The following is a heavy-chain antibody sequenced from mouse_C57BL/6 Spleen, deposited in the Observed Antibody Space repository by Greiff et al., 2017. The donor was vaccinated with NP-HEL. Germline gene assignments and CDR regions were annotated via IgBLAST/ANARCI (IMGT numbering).Heavy chain of an antibody. CDR2: IYPGDGDT. V-gene: IGHV1-80*01. CDR1: GYAFSSYW. CDR3: ARRSYGSSYLYFDV. D-gene: IGHD1-1*01. J-gene: IGHJ1*03. Sequence: QVHVKQSGAELVKPGASVKISCKASGYAFSSYWMNWVKQRPGKGLEWIGQIYPGDGDTNYNGKFKGKATLTADKSSSTAYMQLSSLTSEDSAVYFGARRSYGSSYLYFDVWGTGTTVTGSS.